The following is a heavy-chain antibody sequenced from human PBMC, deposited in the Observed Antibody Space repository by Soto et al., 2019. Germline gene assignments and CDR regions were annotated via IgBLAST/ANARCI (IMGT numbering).Heavy chain of an antibody. V-gene: IGHV3-30-3*01. CDR3: AKDYYDSSGPVIY. J-gene: IGHJ4*02. CDR1: GFTFSSYA. CDR2: ISYDGSNK. Sequence: GGSLRLSCAASGFTFSSYAMHWVRQAPGKGLEWVAVISYDGSNKYYADSVKGRFTISRDNSKNTLYLQMNSLRAEDTAVYYCAKDYYDSSGPVIYWGQGTLVTVSS. D-gene: IGHD3-22*01.